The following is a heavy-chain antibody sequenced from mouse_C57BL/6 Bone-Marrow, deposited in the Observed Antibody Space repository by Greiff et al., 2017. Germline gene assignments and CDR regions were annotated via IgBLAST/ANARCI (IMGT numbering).Heavy chain of an antibody. Sequence: QVQLQQSGAELMKPGASVKLSCKATGYTFTGYWIEWVKQRPGHGLEWIGEILPGSGSTNYNEKVKGKATFTADTSSNTAYMQLSSLTTEESAIYYCARGVYYDYERAYWGQGTLVTVSA. CDR3: ARGVYYDYERAY. D-gene: IGHD2-4*01. CDR1: GYTFTGYW. CDR2: ILPGSGST. V-gene: IGHV1-9*01. J-gene: IGHJ3*01.